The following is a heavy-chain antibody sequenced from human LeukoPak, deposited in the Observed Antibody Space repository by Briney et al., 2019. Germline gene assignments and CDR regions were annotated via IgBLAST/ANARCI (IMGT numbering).Heavy chain of an antibody. CDR3: ARDGNDGFDY. J-gene: IGHJ4*02. CDR2: IRQDGSEK. CDR1: GFTFSSYW. Sequence: AGGSLRLSCADSGFTFSSYWMSWVRQAPGKGLEWVANIRQDGSEKYYVDSVKGRFTISRDNAKNSLYLQMNSLRAEDTAVYYCARDGNDGFDYWGQGTLVTVSS. V-gene: IGHV3-7*05. D-gene: IGHD1-14*01.